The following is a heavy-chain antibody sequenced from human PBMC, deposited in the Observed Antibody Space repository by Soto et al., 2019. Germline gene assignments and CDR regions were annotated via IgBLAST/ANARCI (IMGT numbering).Heavy chain of an antibody. CDR1: GGSFSGYY. CDR2: INHSGGT. J-gene: IGHJ6*03. D-gene: IGHD6-25*01. CDR3: ARGIAAAELYYYYYYMDV. Sequence: QVQLQQWGAGLLKPSETLSLTCAVYGGSFSGYYWSWIRQPPGKGLEWIGEINHSGGTNYNPSLKRRVTISVDSSKNQFSLKLTSMTAADTAVYYCARGIAAAELYYYYYYMDVWGEGTTVTVSS. V-gene: IGHV4-34*01.